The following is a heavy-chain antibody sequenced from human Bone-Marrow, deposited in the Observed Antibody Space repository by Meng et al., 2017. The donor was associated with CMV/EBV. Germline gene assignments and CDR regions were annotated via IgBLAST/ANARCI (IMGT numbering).Heavy chain of an antibody. CDR2: INPSGGST. D-gene: IGHD1-14*01. V-gene: IGHV1-46*01. J-gene: IGHJ5*02. CDR3: ARDPGGGDWFDP. CDR1: GYPFTDFY. Sequence: CQVSGYPFTDFYKPWVRQAPGQGLEWMGIINPSGGSTSYAQKFQGRVTMTRDTSTSTVYMELSSLRSEDTAVYYCARDPGGGDWFDPWGQGTLVTVSS.